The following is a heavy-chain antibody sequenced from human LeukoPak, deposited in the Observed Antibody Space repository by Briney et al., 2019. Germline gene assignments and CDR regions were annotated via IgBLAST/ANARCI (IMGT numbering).Heavy chain of an antibody. CDR3: ARADFLDP. J-gene: IGHJ5*02. V-gene: IGHV1-69*13. CDR2: IVPIFGTA. CDR1: GGTFSSYA. Sequence: ASVKVSCKASGGTFSSYAISWVRQAPGQGLEWMGGIVPIFGTANYAQKSQGRVTITADESTSTAYMELSSLRSDDTAVYYCARADFLDPWGQGTLVTVSS. D-gene: IGHD3-3*01.